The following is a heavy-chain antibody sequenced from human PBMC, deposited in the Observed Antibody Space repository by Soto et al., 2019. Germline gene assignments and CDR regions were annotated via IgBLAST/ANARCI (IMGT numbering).Heavy chain of an antibody. V-gene: IGHV3-33*01. CDR1: GFTFSSYG. CDR2: IWYDGSNK. J-gene: IGHJ6*02. CDR3: ARDRITMVRGVTYYYGMDV. D-gene: IGHD3-10*01. Sequence: GGSLRLSCAASGFTFSSYGMHWVRQAPGKGLEWVAVIWYDGSNKHYADSVKGQFTISRDNSKNTLYLQMNSLRAEDTAVYYCARDRITMVRGVTYYYGMDVWGQGTTVTVSS.